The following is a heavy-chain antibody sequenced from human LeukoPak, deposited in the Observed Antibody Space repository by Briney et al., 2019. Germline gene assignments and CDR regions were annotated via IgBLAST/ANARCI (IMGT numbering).Heavy chain of an antibody. V-gene: IGHV1-2*02. J-gene: IGHJ4*02. D-gene: IGHD6-6*01. CDR2: INPNSGCT. CDR3: ARGKRVAARPTVFDY. CDR1: GYTFTGYY. Sequence: GASVKVSCKASGYTFTGYYMHWVRQAPGQGLEWMGWINPNSGCTNYAQKFQGRVTMTRDTAISTAYMELSRLRSDDTGVYYCARGKRVAARPTVFDYWGQGTLVTVSS.